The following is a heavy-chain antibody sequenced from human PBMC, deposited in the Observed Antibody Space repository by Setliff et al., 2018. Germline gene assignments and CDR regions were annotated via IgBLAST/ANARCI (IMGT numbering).Heavy chain of an antibody. CDR3: ARIPSVRNIASRAFDI. J-gene: IGHJ3*02. CDR1: GGSIRNTSYH. Sequence: SETLSLTCSVSGGSIRNTSYHWGWIRQPPGKGLEWIANIYYSGNTYYNPSLESRLSMSADMSKNQLSLRLRSVIAANTAVYYCARIPSVRNIASRAFDIWGQGTMVTVSS. CDR2: IYYSGNT. D-gene: IGHD2-15*01. V-gene: IGHV4-39*07.